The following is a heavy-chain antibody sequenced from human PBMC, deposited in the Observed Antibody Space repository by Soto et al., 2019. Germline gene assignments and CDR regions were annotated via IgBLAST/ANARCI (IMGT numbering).Heavy chain of an antibody. J-gene: IGHJ4*02. CDR2: IYHSGST. CDR1: GGSISSSNW. Sequence: QVQLQESGPGLVKPSGTLSLTCAVSGGSISSSNWWSWVRQPPGKGLEWIGEIYHSGSTNYNPSLQSRVTISVDKSKNQFSLKLSSVTAADTAVYYCASANWGGVRFPRYYFDYWGQGTLVTVSS. CDR3: ASANWGGVRFPRYYFDY. V-gene: IGHV4-4*02. D-gene: IGHD3-16*01.